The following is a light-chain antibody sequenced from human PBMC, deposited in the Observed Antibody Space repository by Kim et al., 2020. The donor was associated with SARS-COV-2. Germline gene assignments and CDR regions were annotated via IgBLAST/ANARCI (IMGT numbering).Light chain of an antibody. CDR3: QQYGGSPPIT. J-gene: IGKJ5*01. CDR2: GAS. Sequence: EIVLTQSPGTLSLSPGESATLSCRASLSVSNDYLAWYQQRPGQAPRLLIYGASNRATGIPDRFSGSGSGTDFTLTIGRLEPEDFAVYYCQQYGGSPPITFGQGTRLEIK. V-gene: IGKV3-20*01. CDR1: LSVSNDY.